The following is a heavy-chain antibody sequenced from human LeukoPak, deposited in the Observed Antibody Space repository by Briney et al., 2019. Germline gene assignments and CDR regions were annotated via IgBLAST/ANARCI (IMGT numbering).Heavy chain of an antibody. J-gene: IGHJ4*02. Sequence: PGGSLRLSCAASGLTFSSYAMHWVRQAPGKGLEYVSAISSNGGSTYYANSVKGRFTISRDNSKNTLYLQMGSLRAEDMAVYYCARDGWLVVIGALNYWGQGTLVTVSS. CDR2: ISSNGGST. CDR1: GLTFSSYA. V-gene: IGHV3-64*01. CDR3: ARDGWLVVIGALNY. D-gene: IGHD6-19*01.